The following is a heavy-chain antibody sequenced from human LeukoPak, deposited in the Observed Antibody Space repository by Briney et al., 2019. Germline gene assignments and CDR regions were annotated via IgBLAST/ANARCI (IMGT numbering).Heavy chain of an antibody. CDR3: ARDLVVAATQLRGFDP. CDR2: INPNSGGT. Sequence: ASVKVSCKASGYTFTGYYMHWVRQAPGQGLEWMGWINPNSGGTNYAQKFQGRVTMTRDTSISTAYMELSRLRSDDTAVYYCARDLVVAATQLRGFDPWGQGTLVTVSS. J-gene: IGHJ5*02. D-gene: IGHD2-15*01. V-gene: IGHV1-2*02. CDR1: GYTFTGYY.